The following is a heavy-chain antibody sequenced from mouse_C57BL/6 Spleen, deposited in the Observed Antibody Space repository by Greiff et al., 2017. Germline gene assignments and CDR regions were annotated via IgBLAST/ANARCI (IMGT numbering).Heavy chain of an antibody. V-gene: IGHV1-64*01. J-gene: IGHJ2*01. Sequence: QVQLQQSGAELVKPGASVKLSCKASGYTFTSYWMHWVKQRPGQGLEWIGMIHPNSGSTNYNEKFKSKATLTVDKSSSTAYMQLSSLTSEDSAVYYCAREGGYDYDEDYWGQGTTLTVSS. CDR3: AREGGYDYDEDY. D-gene: IGHD2-4*01. CDR2: IHPNSGST. CDR1: GYTFTSYW.